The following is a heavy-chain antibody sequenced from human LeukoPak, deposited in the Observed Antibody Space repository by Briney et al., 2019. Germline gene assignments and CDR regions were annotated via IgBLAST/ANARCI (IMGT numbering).Heavy chain of an antibody. V-gene: IGHV1-69*04. D-gene: IGHD6-6*01. CDR2: IIPILGIA. CDR3: ARVQGIAARPTNY. J-gene: IGHJ4*02. CDR1: GGTFSSYA. Sequence: GASVKVSCKASGGTFSSYAISWVRQAPGQGLEWMGRIIPILGIANYAQKFQGRVTITADKSTSTAYMELSSLRSEDTAVYYCARVQGIAARPTNYWGQGTLVTVSS.